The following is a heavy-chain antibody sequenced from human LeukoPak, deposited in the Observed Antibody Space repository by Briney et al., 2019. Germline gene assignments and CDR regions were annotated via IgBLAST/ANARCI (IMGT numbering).Heavy chain of an antibody. CDR1: GGSFSGYY. Sequence: SETLSPTCAVYGGSFSGYYWSWIRQPPGKGLEWIGEINHSGSTNYNPSLKSRVTISVDTSKNQFSLKLSSVTAADTAVYYCARLQITIFGVVIMGFDPWGQGTLVTVSS. J-gene: IGHJ5*02. V-gene: IGHV4-34*01. D-gene: IGHD3-3*01. CDR3: ARLQITIFGVVIMGFDP. CDR2: INHSGST.